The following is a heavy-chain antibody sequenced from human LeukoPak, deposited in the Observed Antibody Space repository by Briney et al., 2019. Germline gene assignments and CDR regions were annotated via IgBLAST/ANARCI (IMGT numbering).Heavy chain of an antibody. CDR3: AREVVGATHFDY. D-gene: IGHD1-26*01. CDR1: GYTFTSYY. J-gene: IGHJ4*02. CDR2: INPSGGST. Sequence: ASVKVSCKASGYTFTSYYMHWERQAPGQGLEWMGIINPSGGSTSYAQKFQGRVTMTRDTSTSTVYMELSSLRSEDTAVYYCAREVVGATHFDYWGQGTLVTVSS. V-gene: IGHV1-46*01.